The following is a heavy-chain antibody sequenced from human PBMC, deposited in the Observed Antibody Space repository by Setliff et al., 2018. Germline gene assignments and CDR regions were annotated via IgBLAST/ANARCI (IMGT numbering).Heavy chain of an antibody. CDR2: ISAVNSGT. D-gene: IGHD3-9*01. V-gene: IGHV3-23*01. CDR3: AKHGAYNDFLTGYNFYYDMDV. J-gene: IGHJ6*02. CDR1: GFTFSSYA. Sequence: PGGSLRLSCAASGFTFSSYAMHWVRQAPGKGLEWVSFISAVNSGTYYIDSVKGRFTISRDNSKNTLFLQMNSLRAEDTAVYYCAKHGAYNDFLTGYNFYYDMDVWGQGTTVTVSS.